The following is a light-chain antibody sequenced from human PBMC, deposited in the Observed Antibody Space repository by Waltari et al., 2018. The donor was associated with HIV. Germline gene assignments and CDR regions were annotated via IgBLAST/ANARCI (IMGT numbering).Light chain of an antibody. V-gene: IGKV1-5*03. CDR2: EAS. CDR3: QQYKTYSYT. J-gene: IGKJ2*01. CDR1: QSINNW. Sequence: DILMTQSPFTLSASVGDRVTITCRASQSINNWLAWYQQKPGEAPKLLIYEASTLQSGVPSRFSGSGSGTEFTLTISSLQPDDFATFYCQQYKTYSYTFGQGTKLEIK.